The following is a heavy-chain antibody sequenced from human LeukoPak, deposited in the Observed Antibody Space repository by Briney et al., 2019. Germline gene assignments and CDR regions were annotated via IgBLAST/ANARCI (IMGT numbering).Heavy chain of an antibody. D-gene: IGHD1-26*01. CDR1: GFTFSSYG. CDR2: IWYDGSNK. J-gene: IGHJ3*02. CDR3: ARGQLRTDAFDI. V-gene: IGHV3-33*01. Sequence: PGGSLRLSCAASGFTFSSYGMHWVRQAPGKGLEWVAVIWYDGSNKYYADSVKGRFTISRDNSKNTLYLQMNSLRAEDTAVYYCARGQLRTDAFDIWGQGTMVTVSS.